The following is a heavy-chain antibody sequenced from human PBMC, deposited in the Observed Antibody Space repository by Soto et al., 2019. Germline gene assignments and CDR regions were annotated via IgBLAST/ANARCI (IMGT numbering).Heavy chain of an antibody. CDR3: ATSVNSAMAFDY. J-gene: IGHJ4*02. CDR2: INPNGGIT. V-gene: IGHV1-46*01. CDR1: GYTFTHYY. D-gene: IGHD5-18*01. Sequence: ASVKVSCKASGYTFTHYYIHWVRQAPGQGLEWMGTINPNGGITTYAQKFRAGFSMTRDTSTSTVYLELSSLRSEDSAVYYCATSVNSAMAFDYWGQGTLVTVS.